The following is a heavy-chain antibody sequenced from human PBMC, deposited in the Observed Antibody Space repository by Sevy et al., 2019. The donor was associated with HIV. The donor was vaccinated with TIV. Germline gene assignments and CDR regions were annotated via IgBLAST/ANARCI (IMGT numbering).Heavy chain of an antibody. J-gene: IGHJ6*02. V-gene: IGHV1-46*03. CDR2: INPSGGST. CDR3: ARDHMVAARPTGYYYGMDV. CDR1: RYTFTSYY. D-gene: IGHD6-6*01. Sequence: ASVKVSCKASRYTFTSYYMHWVRQAPGQGLEWMGIINPSGGSTSYAQKFQGRVTMTRDTSTSTVYMELSSLRSEDTAVYYCARDHMVAARPTGYYYGMDVWGQGTTVTVSS.